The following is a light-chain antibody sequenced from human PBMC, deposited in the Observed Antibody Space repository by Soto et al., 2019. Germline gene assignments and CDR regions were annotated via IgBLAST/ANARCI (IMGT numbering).Light chain of an antibody. Sequence: QSALTQPPSASWSPGQSVTISCTGTSSDVGGYNYVSWYQQHPGKAPKLIIYEVSKRPSGVPDRFSGSKSGNTASLTVSGLQAEDEADYYCSSYAGSNNLVFGTGTKLTVL. V-gene: IGLV2-8*01. CDR1: SSDVGGYNY. J-gene: IGLJ1*01. CDR3: SSYAGSNNLV. CDR2: EVS.